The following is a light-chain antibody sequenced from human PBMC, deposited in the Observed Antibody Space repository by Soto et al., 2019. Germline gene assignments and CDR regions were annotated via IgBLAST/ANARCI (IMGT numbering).Light chain of an antibody. CDR3: CSYAGSSSFEGV. CDR1: SSDVGSYNL. V-gene: IGLV2-23*02. CDR2: EVN. J-gene: IGLJ3*02. Sequence: QSVLTQPASVSGSPGQSITISCTGTSSDVGSYNLVSWYQQHPGKAPKLMIYEVNNRPSGVPDRFSGSKSGNAASLTISGLQAEDEADYYCCSYAGSSSFEGVFGGGTKLTVL.